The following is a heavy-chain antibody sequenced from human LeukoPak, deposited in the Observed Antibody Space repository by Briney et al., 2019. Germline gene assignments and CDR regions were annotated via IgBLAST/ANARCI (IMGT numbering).Heavy chain of an antibody. CDR2: INPNSGGT. D-gene: IGHD3-22*01. J-gene: IGHJ4*02. CDR1: GYTFTGYY. Sequence: ASVKVSCKASGYTFTGYYMHWVRQAPGQGLEWMGWINPNSGGTNYAQKFQGRVTMSRDTSISTAYMELSRLRSDDTAVYYCARVHSSGYYLYYFDYRGQGTLVTVSS. CDR3: ARVHSSGYYLYYFDY. V-gene: IGHV1-2*02.